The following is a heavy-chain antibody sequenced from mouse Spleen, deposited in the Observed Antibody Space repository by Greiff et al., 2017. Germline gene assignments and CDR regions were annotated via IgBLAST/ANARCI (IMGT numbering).Heavy chain of an antibody. CDR2: ISNLAYSI. CDR3: ARRTEYAMDY. Sequence: DVHLVESGGGLVKPGGSLKLSCAASGFTFSDYGMAWVRQAPGKGPEWVAFISNLAYSIYYADTVTGRFTISRENAKNTLYLEMSSLRSEDTAMYYCARRTEYAMDYWGQGTSVTVSS. CDR1: GFTFSDYG. V-gene: IGHV5-15*04. J-gene: IGHJ4*01.